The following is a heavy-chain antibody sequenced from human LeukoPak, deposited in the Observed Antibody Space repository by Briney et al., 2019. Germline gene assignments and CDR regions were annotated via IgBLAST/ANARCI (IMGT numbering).Heavy chain of an antibody. CDR1: GGTFSSYA. D-gene: IGHD3-10*01. CDR3: ASGEWGEVRRGGYYYYGMDV. J-gene: IGHJ6*02. V-gene: IGHV1-69*13. Sequence: GASVKVSCKASGGTFSSYAISWVRQAPGQGLEWMGGIIPIFGTANYAQKFQGRVTVTADESTSTAYMELSSLRSEDTAVYYCASGEWGEVRRGGYYYYGMDVWGQGTTVTVSS. CDR2: IIPIFGTA.